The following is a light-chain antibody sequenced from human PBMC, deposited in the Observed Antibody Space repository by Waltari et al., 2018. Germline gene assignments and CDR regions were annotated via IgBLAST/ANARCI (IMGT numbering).Light chain of an antibody. CDR3: AAWDDSLRGWV. J-gene: IGLJ3*02. CDR2: KNN. V-gene: IGLV1-47*01. Sequence: QSVLTQPPSASAIPGQGVTIPCSGSTSNFRSHNVHSYPQVPVSAPKLVIYKNNQRPSGVPDRFSGSKSGTSASLAIIGVRSEDEADYYCAAWDDSLRGWVFGGGTKVTVL. CDR1: TSNFRSHN.